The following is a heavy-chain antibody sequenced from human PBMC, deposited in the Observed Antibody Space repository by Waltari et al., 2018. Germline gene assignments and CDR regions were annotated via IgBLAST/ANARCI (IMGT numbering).Heavy chain of an antibody. J-gene: IGHJ4*02. CDR1: GYSISSGYY. V-gene: IGHV4-38-2*02. CDR2: IYHSGST. Sequence: QVQLQESGPGLVKPSETLSLTCAVSGYSISSGYYWGWLRQPPGKGLGWIGSIYHSGSTYYNPSLKSRVTISVDTSKNQFSLKLSSVTAADTAVYYCARERTYYYDSSGYYLPDYFDYWGQGTLVTVSS. CDR3: ARERTYYYDSSGYYLPDYFDY. D-gene: IGHD3-22*01.